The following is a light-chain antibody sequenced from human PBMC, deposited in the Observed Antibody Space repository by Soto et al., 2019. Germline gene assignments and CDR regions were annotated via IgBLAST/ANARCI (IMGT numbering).Light chain of an antibody. J-gene: IGKJ4*01. V-gene: IGKV3-20*01. CDR2: DAS. CDR3: QKYNSAPLT. Sequence: EIVLTQSPCTLSLSPVERATLSCSASQTISFNYLAWYQRKPGQAPRLLIYDASNRATGIPARFSGSGSGTDFTLTISSLQPEDVAAYYCQKYNSAPLTFGGGTKVDIK. CDR1: QTISFNY.